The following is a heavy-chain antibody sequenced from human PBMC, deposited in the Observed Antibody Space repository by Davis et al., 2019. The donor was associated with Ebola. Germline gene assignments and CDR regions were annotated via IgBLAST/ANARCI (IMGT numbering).Heavy chain of an antibody. CDR1: GFTFSSYS. D-gene: IGHD4-23*01. CDR3: ARGLSHAYGGIDY. Sequence: GESLKISCAASGFTFSSYSMNWVRQAPGKGLEWVSYISSSSSTIYYADSVKGRFTISRDNAKNSLYLQMNSLRDEDTAVYYCARGLSHAYGGIDYWGQGTLVTVSS. J-gene: IGHJ4*02. CDR2: ISSSSSTI. V-gene: IGHV3-48*02.